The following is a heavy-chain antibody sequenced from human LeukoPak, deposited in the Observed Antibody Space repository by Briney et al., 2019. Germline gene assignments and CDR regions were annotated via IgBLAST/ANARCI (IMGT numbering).Heavy chain of an antibody. J-gene: IGHJ4*02. Sequence: PGGSLRLSCAASGFTFDDYAMHWVRHAPGKGLEWVSGISWNSGSIGYADSVKGRFTISRDNAKNSLYLQMNSLRAEDTALYYCAKGGGYSYGQPIDYWGQGTLVTVSS. V-gene: IGHV3-9*01. CDR1: GFTFDDYA. D-gene: IGHD5-18*01. CDR2: ISWNSGSI. CDR3: AKGGGYSYGQPIDY.